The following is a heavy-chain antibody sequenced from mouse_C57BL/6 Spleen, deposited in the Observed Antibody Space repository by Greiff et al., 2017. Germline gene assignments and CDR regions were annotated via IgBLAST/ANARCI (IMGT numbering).Heavy chain of an antibody. Sequence: LVESGPELVKPGASVKLSCKASGYTFTSYDINWVKQRPGQGLEWIGWIYPRDGSTKYNEKFKGKATLTVDTSSSTAYMELHSLTSEDSAVYFCAKSTSWFAYWGQGTLVTVSA. V-gene: IGHV1-85*01. CDR1: GYTFTSYD. CDR3: AKSTSWFAY. J-gene: IGHJ3*01. D-gene: IGHD5-5*01. CDR2: IYPRDGST.